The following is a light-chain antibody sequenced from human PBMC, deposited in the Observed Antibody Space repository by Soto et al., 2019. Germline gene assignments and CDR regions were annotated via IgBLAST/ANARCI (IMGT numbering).Light chain of an antibody. V-gene: IGLV8-61*01. CDR1: SGSVSTSYY. CDR3: VLFMGSGSWV. J-gene: IGLJ3*02. Sequence: QTVVTQEPSLSVSPGGTVTLTCGLSSGSVSTSYYPSWYQQTPGQAPRTLIYSTNTRSSGVPDRFSGSILGNKAALTITGAQADDDSDYYCVLFMGSGSWVFGGGTQLTVL. CDR2: STN.